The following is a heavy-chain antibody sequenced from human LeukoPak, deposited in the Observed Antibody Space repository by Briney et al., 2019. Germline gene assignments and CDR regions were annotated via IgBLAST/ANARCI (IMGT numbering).Heavy chain of an antibody. D-gene: IGHD6-13*01. Sequence: PGGSLRLSCAASGFTFSSYGMHWVRQAPGKGLEWVAVISYDGSNKYYADSVKGRFTISRDNSKNTLYLQMNSLRAEDTAVYYCARNPNRGTFDIWGQGTMVTVSS. CDR3: ARNPNRGTFDI. CDR2: ISYDGSNK. CDR1: GFTFSSYG. J-gene: IGHJ3*02. V-gene: IGHV3-30*03.